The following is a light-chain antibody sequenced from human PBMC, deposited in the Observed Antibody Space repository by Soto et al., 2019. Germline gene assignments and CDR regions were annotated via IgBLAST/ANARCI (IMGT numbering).Light chain of an antibody. Sequence: DIQMTQSPSSLSASVGDRVTITCRASQSISSYLNWYQQKPGKAPKLLIYAASSLQSGVPSRFSGSGSGIDFTLTISSLQPEDFATYYCQQSYSTPRXTFGQGTK. J-gene: IGKJ2*01. CDR1: QSISSY. V-gene: IGKV1-39*01. CDR2: AAS. CDR3: QQSYSTPRXT.